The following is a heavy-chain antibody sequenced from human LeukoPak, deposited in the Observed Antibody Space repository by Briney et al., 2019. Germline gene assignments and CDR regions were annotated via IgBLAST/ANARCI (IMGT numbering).Heavy chain of an antibody. CDR3: ATVYDLALHSGYVYYFDH. CDR2: FDPEDGET. CDR1: GYTLTELS. J-gene: IGHJ4*02. Sequence: ASVKVSCKVSGYTLTELSMHWVRQAPGKGLEWMGGFDPEDGETIYAQKFQGRVTMTEDTSTDTAYMELSSLRSEDTAVYYCATVYDLALHSGYVYYFDHWGQGTLVTVSS. V-gene: IGHV1-24*01. D-gene: IGHD5-12*01.